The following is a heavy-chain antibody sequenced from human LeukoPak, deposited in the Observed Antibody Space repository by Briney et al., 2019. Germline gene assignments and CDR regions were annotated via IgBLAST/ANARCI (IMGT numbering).Heavy chain of an antibody. Sequence: SETLSLTCTVSGGSISSGDYYWSWIRQPPGKGLEWIGYIYYSGSTYYNPSLKSRVTISVDTSKNQFSLKLSSVTAADTAVYYCARVQAMAYYYGMDVWGQGTTVTVSS. CDR1: GGSISSGDYY. CDR3: ARVQAMAYYYGMDV. CDR2: IYYSGST. V-gene: IGHV4-30-4*02. D-gene: IGHD5-18*01. J-gene: IGHJ6*02.